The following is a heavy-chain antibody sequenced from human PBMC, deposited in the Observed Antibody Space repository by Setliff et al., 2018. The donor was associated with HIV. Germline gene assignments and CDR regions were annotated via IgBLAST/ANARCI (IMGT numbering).Heavy chain of an antibody. CDR2: MQHSGRT. Sequence: SETLSLTCAVYGGSFSGYCWSWIRQPPGKGLEWIGEMQHSGRTNYNPSLRSRVTTSVDTSKSQFSLRLNSVTATDTALYYCARGTTPLGWFDPWGQGTLVTVSS. CDR1: GGSFSGYC. D-gene: IGHD7-27*01. V-gene: IGHV4-34*01. J-gene: IGHJ5*02. CDR3: ARGTTPLGWFDP.